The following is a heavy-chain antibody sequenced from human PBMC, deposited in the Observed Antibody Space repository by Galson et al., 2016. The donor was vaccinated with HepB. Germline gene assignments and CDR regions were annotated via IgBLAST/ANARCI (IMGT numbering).Heavy chain of an antibody. D-gene: IGHD5-12*01. CDR3: ARVAWPSGYDLMGTSNFDY. Sequence: SLRLSCAASGLTFSAYEMNWVRQAPGKGLEWVSYISSSGNTIYYADSVKGRFTISRDNAKNSLYLQMNSLRDDDTAVYYCARVAWPSGYDLMGTSNFDYWGQGTLVTVSS. J-gene: IGHJ4*02. CDR1: GLTFSAYE. CDR2: ISSSGNTI. V-gene: IGHV3-48*03.